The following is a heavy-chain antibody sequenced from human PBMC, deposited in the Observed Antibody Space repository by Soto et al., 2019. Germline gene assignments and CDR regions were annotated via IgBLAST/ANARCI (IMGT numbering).Heavy chain of an antibody. V-gene: IGHV4-31*03. CDR1: GGSISSGGYY. CDR2: IYYSGST. CDR3: ARDHLGYCSGGSCNDY. J-gene: IGHJ4*02. Sequence: QVQLQESGLGLVKPSQTLSLTCTVSGGSISSGGYYWSWIRQHPGKGLEWIGYIYYSGSTYYNPSLKSRVTISVDTSKNQFSLKLSSVTAADTAVYYCARDHLGYCSGGSCNDYWGQGTLVTVSS. D-gene: IGHD2-15*01.